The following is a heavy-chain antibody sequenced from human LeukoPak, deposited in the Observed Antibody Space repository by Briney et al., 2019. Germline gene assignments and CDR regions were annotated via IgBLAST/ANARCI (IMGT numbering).Heavy chain of an antibody. J-gene: IGHJ5*02. CDR1: GVSFSGYY. V-gene: IGHV4-34*01. Sequence: PSETLSLTCAVYGVSFSGYYWSWIRQPPGKGLEWVGEINHIGSTNYNPSLKSRVAIPVDTSKTQFSLKLTSVTAADTAVYYCARDHYYPMVHTKWFDPWGQGTLVTVSS. CDR3: ARDHYYPMVHTKWFDP. CDR2: INHIGST. D-gene: IGHD3-10*01.